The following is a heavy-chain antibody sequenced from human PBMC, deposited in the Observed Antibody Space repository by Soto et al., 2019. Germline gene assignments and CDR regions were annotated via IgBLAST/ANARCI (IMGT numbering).Heavy chain of an antibody. CDR1: GFTFSSYG. V-gene: IGHV3-30*18. CDR3: ANWSPELVMSYGYY. J-gene: IGHJ4*02. CDR2: ISYDGSNK. D-gene: IGHD5-18*01. Sequence: QVQLVESGGGVVQPGRSLRLSCAASGFTFSSYGMHWVRQAPGKGLEWVAVISYDGSNKYYADSVKGRFTISRDNSKNTLYLQMNSLRAEDTAVYYCANWSPELVMSYGYYWCQGTLVTVSS.